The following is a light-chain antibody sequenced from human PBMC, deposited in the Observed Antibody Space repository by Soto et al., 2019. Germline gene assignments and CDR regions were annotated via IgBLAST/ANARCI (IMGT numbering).Light chain of an antibody. J-gene: IGKJ3*01. CDR1: QSLLHSNGYTY. CDR3: MQALQTPIT. V-gene: IGKV2-28*01. CDR2: LGS. Sequence: DIVMTQSPLSLPVTPGEPASISCRSTQSLLHSNGYTYLNWYLQKPGQSPQVLIYLGSNRASGVPDRFSGSGSGTDLTLKISSVEAEDVGVYYCMQALQTPITFGPGTKVDIK.